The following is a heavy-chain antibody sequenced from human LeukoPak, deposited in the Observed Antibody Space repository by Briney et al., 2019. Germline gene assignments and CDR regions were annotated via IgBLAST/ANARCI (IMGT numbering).Heavy chain of an antibody. CDR3: ARGRLRVSNWFDP. CDR1: GGSISSYY. CDR2: INHSGST. V-gene: IGHV4-34*01. D-gene: IGHD4-17*01. J-gene: IGHJ5*02. Sequence: PSETLSLTCTVSGGSISSYYWSWIRQPPGKGLEWIGEINHSGSTNYNPSLKSRVTISVDTSKNQFSLKLSSVTAADTAVYYCARGRLRVSNWFDPWGQGTLVTVSS.